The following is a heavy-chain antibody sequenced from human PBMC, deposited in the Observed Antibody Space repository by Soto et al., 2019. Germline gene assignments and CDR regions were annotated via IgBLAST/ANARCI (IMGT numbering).Heavy chain of an antibody. Sequence: GGSLRLSCAASGFTFSDYYMSWIRQAPGKGLEWVSYISSSGSTIYYADSVKGRFTISRDNTKNSLYLQMNSLRAEDTAVYYCASGDPYYYYGMDVWGQGTTVTVSS. CDR2: ISSSGSTI. V-gene: IGHV3-11*01. CDR1: GFTFSDYY. D-gene: IGHD4-17*01. CDR3: ASGDPYYYYGMDV. J-gene: IGHJ6*02.